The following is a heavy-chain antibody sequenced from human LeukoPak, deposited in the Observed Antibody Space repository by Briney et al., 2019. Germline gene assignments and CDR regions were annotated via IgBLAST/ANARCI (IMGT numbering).Heavy chain of an antibody. D-gene: IGHD6-19*01. Sequence: ASVKVSCKASGFTFTSSAVQWMRQARGQRLEWIGWIVVGSGNTNYAQKFQERVTITRDMSTSTAYMELSSLRSEDTAVYYCAAGSKEQWLTFDYWGQGTLVTVSS. CDR1: GFTFTSSA. CDR3: AAGSKEQWLTFDY. CDR2: IVVGSGNT. J-gene: IGHJ4*02. V-gene: IGHV1-58*01.